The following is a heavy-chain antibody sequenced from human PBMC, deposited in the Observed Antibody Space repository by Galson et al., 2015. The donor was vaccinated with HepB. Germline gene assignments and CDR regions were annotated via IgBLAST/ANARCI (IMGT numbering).Heavy chain of an antibody. CDR3: ARGMYSSSWRTFDY. D-gene: IGHD6-13*01. CDR2: TYYRSKWYN. CDR1: GDSVSSNSAA. V-gene: IGHV6-1*01. Sequence: CAISGDSVSSNSAACNWIRQSPSRGLEWLGRTYYRSKWYNDYAVSVKSRITINPDTSKNQFSLQLNSVTPEDTAVYYCARGMYSSSWRTFDYWGQGTLVTVSS. J-gene: IGHJ4*02.